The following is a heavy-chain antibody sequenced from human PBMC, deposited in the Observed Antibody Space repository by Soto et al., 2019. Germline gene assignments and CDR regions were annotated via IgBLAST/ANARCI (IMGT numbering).Heavy chain of an antibody. CDR1: GQSFSGHS. CDR2: INESGST. D-gene: IGHD1-1*01. CDR3: ARGSGIVALPGELEDVNYDY. Sequence: QVQLQQWGAGLVKPSETLSLSCAVYGQSFSGHSWAWIRQSPGKGLEWIGEINESGSTYYNPSLKSRVTFSTDTSKNQFSLKLSSVSAADTAAYFCARGSGIVALPGELEDVNYDYWGQGTLVNVSS. J-gene: IGHJ4*02. V-gene: IGHV4-34*01.